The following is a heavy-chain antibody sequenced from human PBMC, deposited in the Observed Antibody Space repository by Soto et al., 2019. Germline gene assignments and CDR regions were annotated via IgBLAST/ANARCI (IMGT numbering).Heavy chain of an antibody. V-gene: IGHV3-30*18. CDR1: GFTFSSYG. CDR2: ISYDGSNK. J-gene: IGHJ4*02. CDR3: AKDRGYYDFWSGYSY. Sequence: QVQLVESGGGVVQPGRSLRLSCAASGFTFSSYGMHWVRQAPGKGLEWVAVISYDGSNKYYADSVKGRFTISRDNSKNTLYLQMNSLRAEDTAVYYYAKDRGYYDFWSGYSYWGQGTLVTVSS. D-gene: IGHD3-3*01.